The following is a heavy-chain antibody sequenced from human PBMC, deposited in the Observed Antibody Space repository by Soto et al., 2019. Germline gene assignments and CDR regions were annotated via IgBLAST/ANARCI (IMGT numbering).Heavy chain of an antibody. CDR1: GGSIDSYY. CDR2: VYYTGTT. J-gene: IGHJ5*02. D-gene: IGHD3-22*01. Sequence: ETLSLTFTVSGGSIDSYYWTWIRHPPGKVLEWIGYVYYTGTTTYSPSLKSRVTISVDTSMNQISLKLSSVTAADTAFYYCARLGGYYQPLDTWGQGTLVTVSS. CDR3: ARLGGYYQPLDT. V-gene: IGHV4-59*08.